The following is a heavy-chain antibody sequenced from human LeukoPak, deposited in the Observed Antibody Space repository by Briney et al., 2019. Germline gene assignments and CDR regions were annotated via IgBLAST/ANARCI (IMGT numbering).Heavy chain of an antibody. CDR2: IYHSGST. D-gene: IGHD3-10*01. J-gene: IGHJ4*02. CDR3: ARGPITMVRGVIDY. V-gene: IGHV4-30-2*01. CDR1: GGSISSGGYS. Sequence: SQTLSLTCAVSGGSISSGGYSWSWIRKPPGKGLEWIGYIYHSGSTYYNPSLKSRVTISVDRSKNQFSLKLSSVTAAGTAVYYCARGPITMVRGVIDYWGQGTLVTVSS.